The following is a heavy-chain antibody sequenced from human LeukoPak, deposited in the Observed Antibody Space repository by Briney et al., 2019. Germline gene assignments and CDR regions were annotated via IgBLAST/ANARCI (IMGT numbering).Heavy chain of an antibody. Sequence: ASVKVSCKASGYTFTSYYMHWVRQAPGQGLEWMGIINPSGGSTGYAQKFQGRVTMTRDTSTSTVYMELSSLRSEDTAVYYCARASPTHVLRYFDWLDPYFDYWGQGTLVTVSS. CDR3: ARASPTHVLRYFDWLDPYFDY. J-gene: IGHJ4*02. CDR2: INPSGGST. D-gene: IGHD3-9*01. CDR1: GYTFTSYY. V-gene: IGHV1-46*01.